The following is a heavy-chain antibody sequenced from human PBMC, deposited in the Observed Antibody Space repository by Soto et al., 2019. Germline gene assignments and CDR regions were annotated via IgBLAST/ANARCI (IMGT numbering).Heavy chain of an antibody. D-gene: IGHD2-2*03. CDR3: ARLSWIFNWFDP. CDR2: INHSGST. Sequence: PSETLSLTCAVYGGSFSGYYWSWIRQPPGKGLEWIGEINHSGSTNYNPPLKSRVTISVDTSKNQFSLKLSSVTAADTAVYYCARLSWIFNWFDPWGQGTLVTVSS. CDR1: GGSFSGYY. V-gene: IGHV4-34*01. J-gene: IGHJ5*02.